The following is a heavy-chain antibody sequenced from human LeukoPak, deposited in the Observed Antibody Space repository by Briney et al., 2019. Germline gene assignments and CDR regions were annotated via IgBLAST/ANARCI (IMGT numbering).Heavy chain of an antibody. Sequence: PGGSLRLSCAASGFTFSSYSMNWVRQAPGKGLGWVSSISSNSSYIYYAESVKGRFTISRNNAKNALYLQMNSLRAEDTAVYYCARIPSGYDFDFEFDYWGQGTLVTVSS. D-gene: IGHD5-12*01. CDR2: ISSNSSYI. CDR1: GFTFSSYS. CDR3: ARIPSGYDFDFEFDY. V-gene: IGHV3-21*01. J-gene: IGHJ4*02.